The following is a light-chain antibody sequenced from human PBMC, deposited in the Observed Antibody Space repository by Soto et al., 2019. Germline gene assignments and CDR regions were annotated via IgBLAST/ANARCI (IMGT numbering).Light chain of an antibody. J-gene: IGKJ1*01. Sequence: EIVLTQSPGTLSLSPGERATLSCRASQSVSSSYLARYQQKPGQAPRLLIYCASSRATGIPDRFSGSGSGTDFTLTISTLPPEDFAVYYCQQYGSPWTFGQGTKVEIK. CDR2: CAS. V-gene: IGKV3-20*01. CDR1: QSVSSSY. CDR3: QQYGSPWT.